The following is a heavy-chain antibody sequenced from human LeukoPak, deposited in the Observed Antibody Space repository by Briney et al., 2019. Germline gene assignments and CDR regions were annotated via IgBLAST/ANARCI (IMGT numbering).Heavy chain of an antibody. Sequence: ASAKVSCKASGYTFTSYGISWVRQAPGQGLEWMGWISAYNGNTNYAQKLQGRVTMTTDTSTSTAYMELRSLRSDDTAVYYCARGVVYGSGSYSYESLLDYWGQGTLVTVSS. J-gene: IGHJ4*02. CDR2: ISAYNGNT. D-gene: IGHD3-10*01. V-gene: IGHV1-18*01. CDR3: ARGVVYGSGSYSYESLLDY. CDR1: GYTFTSYG.